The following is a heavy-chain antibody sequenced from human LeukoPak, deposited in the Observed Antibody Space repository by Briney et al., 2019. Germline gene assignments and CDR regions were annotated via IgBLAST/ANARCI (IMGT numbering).Heavy chain of an antibody. J-gene: IGHJ4*02. CDR3: ARENSGSYREFDY. V-gene: IGHV4-4*07. D-gene: IGHD1-26*01. CDR2: IYTSGGT. CDR1: GGSISSYY. Sequence: SKTLSLTCTVSGGSISSYYWSWIRQPAGKGLEWIGRIYTSGGTNYNASLKSRVSMSVDTSKNQFPLKLSSVTAADTAVFYCARENSGSYREFDYWGQGTLVTVSS.